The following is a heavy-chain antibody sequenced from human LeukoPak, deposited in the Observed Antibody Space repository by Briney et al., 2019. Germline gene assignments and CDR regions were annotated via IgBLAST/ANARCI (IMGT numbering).Heavy chain of an antibody. J-gene: IGHJ4*02. D-gene: IGHD1-14*01. CDR3: ARRGTNRDYYFDP. CDR2: IYPGDSDT. V-gene: IGHV5-51*01. Sequence: NHGESLKVSCKGSGYSFSSYWIGWVRQMPGKGLEWMGIIYPGDSDTGYSPSFQGQVTISADKSISTAYLQWGSLKASDTGTYYCARRGTNRDYYFDPWGQGTLVTVSS. CDR1: GYSFSSYW.